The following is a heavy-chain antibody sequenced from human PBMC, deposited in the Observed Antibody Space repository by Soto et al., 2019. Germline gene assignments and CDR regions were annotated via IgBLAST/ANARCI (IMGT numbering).Heavy chain of an antibody. V-gene: IGHV4-34*01. CDR2: INHSGST. D-gene: IGHD7-27*01. J-gene: IGHJ6*02. CDR1: GGSFSGYY. Sequence: SETLSLTCAVYGGSFSGYYWSWIRQPPGKGLEWIGEINHSGSTNYNPSLKSRVTISVDTSKNQFSLKQSSVTAAETAVYYCARGGNNWGSSRHYYSYYGMDVWGQGTTVTVSS. CDR3: ARGGNNWGSSRHYYSYYGMDV.